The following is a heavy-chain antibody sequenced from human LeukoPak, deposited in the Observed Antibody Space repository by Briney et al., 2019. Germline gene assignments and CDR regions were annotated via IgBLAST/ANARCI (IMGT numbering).Heavy chain of an antibody. CDR3: AKDRGVTRYFDY. V-gene: IGHV3-23*01. D-gene: IGHD4-17*01. Sequence: GRTLRLSCAASGFTFSNYGISWVRQAPGKGLEWVSAISGSGGSTYYADSVKGRFTISRDNSKNTLYLQMSSLRAEDTAVYYCAKDRGVTRYFDYWGQGTLVTVSS. J-gene: IGHJ4*02. CDR2: ISGSGGST. CDR1: GFTFSNYG.